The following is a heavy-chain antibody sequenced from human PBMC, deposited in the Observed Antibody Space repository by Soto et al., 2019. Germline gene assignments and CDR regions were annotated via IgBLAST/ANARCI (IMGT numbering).Heavy chain of an antibody. CDR2: FDPEDGET. V-gene: IGHV1-24*01. D-gene: IGHD6-19*01. J-gene: IGHJ4*02. CDR1: GYTLTELS. Sequence: ASVKVSCKVSGYTLTELSMHWVRQAPGKGLEWMGGFDPEDGETIYAQKFQGRVTMTEDTSTDTAHMELSSLRSEDTAVYYCATDRAIAVAGTLSLRYWGQGTLVTVSS. CDR3: ATDRAIAVAGTLSLRY.